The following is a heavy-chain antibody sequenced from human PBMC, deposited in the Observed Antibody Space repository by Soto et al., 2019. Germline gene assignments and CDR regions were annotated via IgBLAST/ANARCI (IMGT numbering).Heavy chain of an antibody. CDR3: TTDQIWHSSSRFYFDY. CDR2: INTKTDGGTT. V-gene: IGHV3-15*01. CDR1: GFTFSNAW. J-gene: IGHJ4*02. Sequence: GGSLRLSCAASGFTFSNAWMSWVRQAPGKGLEWVGRINTKTDGGTTDYAAPGKGRFTISRDDSKNTLYLQMNSLKTEDTAVYYCTTDQIWHSSSRFYFDYWGQGTLVTVSS. D-gene: IGHD6-6*01.